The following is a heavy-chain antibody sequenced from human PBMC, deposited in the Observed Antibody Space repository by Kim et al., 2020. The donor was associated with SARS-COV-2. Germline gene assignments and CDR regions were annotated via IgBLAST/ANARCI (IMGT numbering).Heavy chain of an antibody. CDR2: IRGTRDII. V-gene: IGHV3-48*02. CDR1: GFSFNTYD. D-gene: IGHD3-3*01. Sequence: GGSLRLSCAASGFSFNTYDMNWVRQAPGKGLEWVAYIRGTRDIIYYADSVRGRFTIFRDNAKNSLYLQMNRLRDEDTAVYYCARGFFGIDHWGQGTLVTVPS. CDR3: ARGFFGIDH. J-gene: IGHJ4*02.